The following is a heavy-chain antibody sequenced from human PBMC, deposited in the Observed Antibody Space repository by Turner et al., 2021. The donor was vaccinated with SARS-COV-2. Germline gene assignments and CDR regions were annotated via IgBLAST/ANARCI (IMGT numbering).Heavy chain of an antibody. J-gene: IGHJ3*01. V-gene: IGHV3-74*01. D-gene: IGHD2-21*02. CDR2: INSDGSDT. Sequence: VHLVESGGGLVQPGVSLRLSCSASGFTFTNFWMHWVRQATGRGQEWVSLINSDGSDTRYADSVKGRFNVCSDSARNTLYLQMNSLRVEDSAVYYCERLQFRRWGEGTMVNVSS. CDR1: GFTFTNFW. CDR3: ERLQFRR.